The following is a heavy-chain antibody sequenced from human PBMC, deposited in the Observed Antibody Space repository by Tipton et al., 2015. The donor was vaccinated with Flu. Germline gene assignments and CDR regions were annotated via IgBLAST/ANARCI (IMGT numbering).Heavy chain of an antibody. CDR3: ASPPPMPGSSGWYPTLNAFDI. CDR1: GYSVSSGYY. CDR2: IYYSGST. D-gene: IGHD6-19*01. V-gene: IGHV4-38-2*01. Sequence: TLSLTCAVSGYSVSSGYYWGWIRQPPGKGLEWIGSIYYSGSTYYNPSLKSRVTISVDTSKNQFSLKLSSVTAADTAVYYCASPPPMPGSSGWYPTLNAFDIWGQGTMVTVSS. J-gene: IGHJ3*02.